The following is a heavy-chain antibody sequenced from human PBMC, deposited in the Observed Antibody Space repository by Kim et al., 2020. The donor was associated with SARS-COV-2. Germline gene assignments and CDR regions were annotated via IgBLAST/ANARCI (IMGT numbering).Heavy chain of an antibody. Sequence: YPVHVKGGVTISRNKSKNTLYLQMNSLRAEDTAVYYCAKSHKDRETNDYWGQGTLVTVSS. V-gene: IGHV3-23*01. J-gene: IGHJ4*02. CDR3: AKSHKDRETNDY.